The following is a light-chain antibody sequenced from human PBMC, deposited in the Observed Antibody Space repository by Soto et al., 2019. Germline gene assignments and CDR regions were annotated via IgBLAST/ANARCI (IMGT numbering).Light chain of an antibody. J-gene: IGKJ2*01. CDR3: QQHSNWPPYT. CDR2: DAS. Sequence: EIVLTQSPATLSLSPGERATLSCRASQSVSSYLAWYQQKPCQAPRLLIYDASNRATGIPARFSGSGSGTDFSLTISSLEPEDFAVYYCQQHSNWPPYTFGQGTKLEIK. V-gene: IGKV3-11*01. CDR1: QSVSSY.